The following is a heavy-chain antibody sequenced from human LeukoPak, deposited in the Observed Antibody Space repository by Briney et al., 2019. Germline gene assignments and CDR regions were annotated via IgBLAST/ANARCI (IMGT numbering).Heavy chain of an antibody. D-gene: IGHD3-22*01. Sequence: GESLKIFFKGSGYSFTSYWIGWVRQMPGKGLEWMGIIYPGDSDTRYSPSFQGQVTISADKSISTAYLQWSSLKASDTAMYYCARHAKAYYDSSGFDYWGQGTLVTVSS. V-gene: IGHV5-51*01. J-gene: IGHJ4*02. CDR2: IYPGDSDT. CDR3: ARHAKAYYDSSGFDY. CDR1: GYSFTSYW.